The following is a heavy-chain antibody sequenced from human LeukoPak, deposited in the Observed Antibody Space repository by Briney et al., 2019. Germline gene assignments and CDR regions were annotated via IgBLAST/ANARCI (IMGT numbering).Heavy chain of an antibody. CDR2: ISWNSGSI. CDR3: AKDVGARGD. CDR1: GFTFDDYA. Sequence: GGSLRLSCAASGFTFDDYAMHWVRQAPGKGLEWVSGISWNSGSIGYADSVKGRFTISRDNAKNSLYLQMNSLRAEDTALYYCAKDVGARGDWGQGTLVTVSS. D-gene: IGHD1-26*01. V-gene: IGHV3-9*01. J-gene: IGHJ4*02.